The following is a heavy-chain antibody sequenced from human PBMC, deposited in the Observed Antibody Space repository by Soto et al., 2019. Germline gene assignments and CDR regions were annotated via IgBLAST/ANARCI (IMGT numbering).Heavy chain of an antibody. CDR2: IIPIFGTA. D-gene: IGHD2-21*02. Sequence: ASVKVSCKASGGTFSSYAISWVRQAPGQGLEWMGGIIPIFGTANYAQKFQGRVTITADESTSTAYMELSSLRSEDTAVYYCAREPAPYCGGDCYTNWFDPWGQGTLVTVSS. J-gene: IGHJ5*02. CDR1: GGTFSSYA. V-gene: IGHV1-69*13. CDR3: AREPAPYCGGDCYTNWFDP.